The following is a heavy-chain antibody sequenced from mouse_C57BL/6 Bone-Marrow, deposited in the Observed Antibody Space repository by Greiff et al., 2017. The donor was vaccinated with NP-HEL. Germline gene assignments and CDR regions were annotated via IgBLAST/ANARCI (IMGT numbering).Heavy chain of an antibody. J-gene: IGHJ2*01. CDR1: GFSLTSYA. V-gene: IGHV2-9-1*01. CDR3: ARKWDYGSSYDY. D-gene: IGHD1-1*01. CDR2: IWPGGGT. Sequence: VQRLESGPGLVAPSQSLSITCTVSGFSLTSYAISWVRQPPGKGLEWLGVIWPGGGTNYNSALKSRLSIRKDNSKSQVFLKMTSLQTDDTARYYCARKWDYGSSYDYWGQGTTLTVSA.